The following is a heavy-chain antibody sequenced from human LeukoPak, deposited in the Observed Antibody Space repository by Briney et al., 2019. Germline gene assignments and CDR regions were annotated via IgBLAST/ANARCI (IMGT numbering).Heavy chain of an antibody. CDR3: ARDPIEYYDILTGRRAEDY. CDR1: GFTFSSYS. V-gene: IGHV3-21*01. CDR2: ISSSSSYI. Sequence: KPGGSLRLSCAASGFTFSSYSMNWVRQAPGKGLEWVSSISSSSSYIYYADSVKGRFTISRDNAKNSLYLQMNSLRAEDTAVYYCARDPIEYYDILTGRRAEDYWGQGTLVTVSS. D-gene: IGHD3-9*01. J-gene: IGHJ4*02.